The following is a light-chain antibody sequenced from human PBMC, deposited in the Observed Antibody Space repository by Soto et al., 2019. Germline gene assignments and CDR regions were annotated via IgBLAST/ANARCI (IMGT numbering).Light chain of an antibody. CDR2: AAS. V-gene: IGKV1-9*01. CDR3: QQLNSYPST. J-gene: IGKJ5*01. Sequence: DIQLTQSPSFLSAAVGDRVTITCRASPVISTFLAWYQLKPGQAPKLLIYAASTWQSGVPSRFRGSEYGTEFTPTTSSLQPEDVATYYCQQLNSYPSTFGQGIRLEIK. CDR1: PVISTF.